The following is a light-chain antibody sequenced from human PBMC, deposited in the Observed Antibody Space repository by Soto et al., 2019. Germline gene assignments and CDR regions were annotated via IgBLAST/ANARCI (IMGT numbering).Light chain of an antibody. J-gene: IGKJ1*01. CDR3: QQYGSSWT. CDR1: QSVSSY. V-gene: IGKV3-20*01. CDR2: DAS. Sequence: ENFLTQSPGTVSLSPGERATLSCRASQSVSSYLAWYQQKPGQAPRLLIYDASNRATGIPARFSGSGSGTDFTLTISRLEPEDFAVYYCQQYGSSWTFGQGTKVDIK.